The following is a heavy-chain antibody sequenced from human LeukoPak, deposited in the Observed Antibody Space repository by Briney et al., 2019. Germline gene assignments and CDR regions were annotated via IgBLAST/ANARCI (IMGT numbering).Heavy chain of an antibody. CDR1: GYSISSGYY. V-gene: IGHV4-38-2*02. J-gene: IGHJ1*01. Sequence: PSETLSLTCTVSGYSISSGYYWGWIRQPPGKGLGWIGSIYHSGSTYYNPSLKSRVPISVDTSKNQFSLKLSSVTAADTAVYYCAGVWFGEFNFQHWGQGTLVTVSS. D-gene: IGHD3-10*01. CDR2: IYHSGST. CDR3: AGVWFGEFNFQH.